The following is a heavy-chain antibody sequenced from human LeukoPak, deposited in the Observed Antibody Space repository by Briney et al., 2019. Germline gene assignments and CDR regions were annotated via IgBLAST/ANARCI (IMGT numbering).Heavy chain of an antibody. J-gene: IGHJ1*01. Sequence: PGGSLRLSCAASGVTLSDYYMSWIRQAPGKGLEWVSYISSSGSPIYYADSVKGRFTISRDSAKNSLYLQMNSLRVEDTAVYYCARGGLRFVQHWGQGTLVTVSS. CDR1: GVTLSDYY. CDR2: ISSSGSPI. D-gene: IGHD3-10*01. V-gene: IGHV3-11*01. CDR3: ARGGLRFVQH.